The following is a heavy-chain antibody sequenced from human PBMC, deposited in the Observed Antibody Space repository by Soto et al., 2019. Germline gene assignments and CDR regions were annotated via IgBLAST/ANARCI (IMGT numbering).Heavy chain of an antibody. V-gene: IGHV3-23*01. CDR1: GFTLSSSA. CDR3: AKDFKAAGYFDY. CDR2: ISVSGGST. Sequence: PGGSLRLSCAVSGFTLSSSAMSWVRQAPGKGLEWVSSISVSGGSTYYAGSVKGRFTISRDNSKNTLYLQMNSLRAEDTAVYYCAKDFKAAGYFDYWGQGTLVTVCS. J-gene: IGHJ4*02. D-gene: IGHD6-13*01.